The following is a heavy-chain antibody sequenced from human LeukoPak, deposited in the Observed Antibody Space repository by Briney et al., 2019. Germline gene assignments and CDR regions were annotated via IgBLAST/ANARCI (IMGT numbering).Heavy chain of an antibody. D-gene: IGHD2-15*01. CDR1: GGSISSGSYY. CDR2: IYYSGST. J-gene: IGHJ4*02. V-gene: IGHV4-61*01. Sequence: SETLSLTCTVSGGSISSGSYYWSWIRQPPGKGLEWIGRIYYSGSTNYNPSLKSRVTISVDTSRNQFSLRLTSVTAADTAVYYCASGWGTHCSGANCYFTWYFWGQGTLVTVSS. CDR3: ASGWGTHCSGANCYFTWYF.